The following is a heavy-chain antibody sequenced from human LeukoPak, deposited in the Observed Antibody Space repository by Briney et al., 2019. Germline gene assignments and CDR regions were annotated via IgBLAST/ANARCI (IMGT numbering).Heavy chain of an antibody. V-gene: IGHV4-39*01. J-gene: IGHJ3*02. D-gene: IGHD3/OR15-3a*01. CDR3: ARQIGLAGEWAFDI. CDR1: GGSISSSGYY. CDR2: FYYSGRT. Sequence: SETLSLTCTVSGGSISSSGYYWVWIRQPPGKGLEWIGSFYYSGRTYYSPSLKSRVTMSVDTSKNQFSLNLISVSAADAAVYYCARQIGLAGEWAFDIWGQGTMVTVSS.